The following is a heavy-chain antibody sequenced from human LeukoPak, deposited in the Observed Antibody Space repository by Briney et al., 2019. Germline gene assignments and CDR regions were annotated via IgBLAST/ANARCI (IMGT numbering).Heavy chain of an antibody. D-gene: IGHD6-19*01. CDR3: ATNGRYRSGWHYIDY. Sequence: ASVKDSCKASDYIFTSYGNSWVRQAPGKGLEWMGWISAYNGNTNYAQKLQGNSTMTTDTSTSTAYMELRSLRSDDTAIYYCATNGRYRSGWHYIDYWGHGILVTVSS. J-gene: IGHJ4*01. CDR2: ISAYNGNT. V-gene: IGHV1-18*01. CDR1: DYIFTSYG.